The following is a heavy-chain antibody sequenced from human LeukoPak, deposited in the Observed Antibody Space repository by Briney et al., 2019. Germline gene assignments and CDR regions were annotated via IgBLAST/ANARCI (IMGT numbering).Heavy chain of an antibody. D-gene: IGHD3-10*01. V-gene: IGHV4-39*07. CDR3: ARRNRNFNPLVMVRGTSPFDY. CDR2: IYYSGST. CDR1: GGSISSSNFY. J-gene: IGHJ4*02. Sequence: KTSETLSLTCTVSGGSISSSNFYWGWIRQPPGKGLEWIGSIYYSGSTYYNPSLKSRVTISVDTSKNQFSLKLSSVTAADTAVYYCARRNRNFNPLVMVRGTSPFDYWGQGTLVTVSS.